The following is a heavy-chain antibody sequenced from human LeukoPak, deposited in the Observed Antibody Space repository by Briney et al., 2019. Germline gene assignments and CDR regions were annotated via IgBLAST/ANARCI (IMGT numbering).Heavy chain of an antibody. CDR3: ARDWGSSGWYNWFDP. CDR1: GFAFSTYG. V-gene: IGHV3-30*03. Sequence: PRGSLRLSCIASGFAFSTYGMHWVRQAPGKGLEWVAIMSYGGDIQYTDSVKGRFTISRDSSKNTLYLQMNSLRAEDTAIYYCARDWGSSGWYNWFDPWGQGTLVTVSS. CDR2: MSYGGDI. D-gene: IGHD6-19*01. J-gene: IGHJ5*02.